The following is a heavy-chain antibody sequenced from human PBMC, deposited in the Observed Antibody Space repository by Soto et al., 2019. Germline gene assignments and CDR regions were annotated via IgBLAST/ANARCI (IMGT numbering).Heavy chain of an antibody. CDR3: AGPWNKQ. J-gene: IGHJ4*02. Sequence: QVQLVQSGAEVKKPGASVKVSCKASGYTFTSYDINWVRQATGQGLEWRGWMNPNSGNTGYAQKFQGRVTMTRDTSISTAYMELSTLRDKDPAVYYCAGPWNKQWGQGTPVTVSS. V-gene: IGHV1-8*01. D-gene: IGHD1-1*01. CDR1: GYTFTSYD. CDR2: MNPNSGNT.